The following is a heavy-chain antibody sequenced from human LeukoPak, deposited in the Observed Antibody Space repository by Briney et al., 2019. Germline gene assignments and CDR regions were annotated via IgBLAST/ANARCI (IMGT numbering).Heavy chain of an antibody. Sequence: PSETLSLTCTVSGGSISSYYWSWIRQPPGKGLEWIGYIYYSGSSNYNPSLKSRVTISVDMSKNQFSLKLSSVTAADTAVYYCARHIGPGLNAAVSTQDEKIDYWGQGTLVTVSS. V-gene: IGHV4-59*08. CDR3: ARHIGPGLNAAVSTQDEKIDY. J-gene: IGHJ4*02. CDR2: IYYSGSS. D-gene: IGHD6-13*01. CDR1: GGSISSYY.